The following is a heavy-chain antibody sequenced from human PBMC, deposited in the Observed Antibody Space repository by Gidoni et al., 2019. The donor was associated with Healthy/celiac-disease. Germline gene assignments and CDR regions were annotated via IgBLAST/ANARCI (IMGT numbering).Heavy chain of an antibody. D-gene: IGHD2-8*02. J-gene: IGHJ4*02. CDR3: AKGWSSPVDY. CDR1: GFTFSSYA. V-gene: IGHV3-23*01. CDR2: ISGSGGST. Sequence: EVQLLASGGGLVPPGGSLRLSCAASGFTFSSYAMSGVRQGPGKGLEWVSAISGSGGSTYYADSVKGRFTISRDNSKNTLYLQMNSLRAEDTAVYYCAKGWSSPVDYWGQGTLVTVSS.